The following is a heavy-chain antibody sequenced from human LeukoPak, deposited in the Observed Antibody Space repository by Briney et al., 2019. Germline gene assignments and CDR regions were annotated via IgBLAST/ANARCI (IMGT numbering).Heavy chain of an antibody. CDR2: IYHSGTT. D-gene: IGHD3-3*01. CDR3: ARYFWSGYYYFDY. V-gene: IGHV4-39*07. Sequence: PSETLSLTCTVSGDSISSGSYYWGWIRQPPGKGLEWIGSIYHSGTTYHNPSLKSRLTMSVDTSKNRFSLKLSSVTAADTGVYYCARYFWSGYYYFDYWGQGTLVTVSS. J-gene: IGHJ4*02. CDR1: GDSISSGSYY.